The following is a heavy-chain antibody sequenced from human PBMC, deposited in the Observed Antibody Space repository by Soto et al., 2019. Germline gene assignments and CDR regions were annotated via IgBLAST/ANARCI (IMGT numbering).Heavy chain of an antibody. CDR3: ARVDGYNYYADY. Sequence: EGSLRLSCAASGFTVSSNYMSWVRQAPGKGLEWVSVIYSGGSTYYADSVKGRFTISRDNSKNTLYLQMNSLGAEDTAVYYCARVDGYNYYADYWGQGTLVTVSS. CDR1: GFTVSSNY. D-gene: IGHD5-12*01. V-gene: IGHV3-53*01. J-gene: IGHJ4*02. CDR2: IYSGGST.